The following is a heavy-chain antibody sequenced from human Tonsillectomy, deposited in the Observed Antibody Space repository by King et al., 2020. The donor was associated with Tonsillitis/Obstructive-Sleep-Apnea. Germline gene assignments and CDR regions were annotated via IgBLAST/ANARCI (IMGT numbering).Heavy chain of an antibody. CDR2: IYYSGST. Sequence: VQLQESGPGLVKPSQTLSLTCTVSGGSISSGGYYWSWIRQHPGKGLEWIGYIYYSGSTYYNPSLDSLVTISVDTSKNQFSLKLSSLTAADTAVYYCAIAPWSCSPTNPDYYMDVWGKGTTVTVSS. V-gene: IGHV4-31*01. CDR3: AIAPWSCSPTNPDYYMDV. D-gene: IGHD3-10*01. J-gene: IGHJ6*03. CDR1: GGSISSGGYY.